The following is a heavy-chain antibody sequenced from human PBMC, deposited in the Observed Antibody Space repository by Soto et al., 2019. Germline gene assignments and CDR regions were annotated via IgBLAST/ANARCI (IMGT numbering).Heavy chain of an antibody. CDR3: ARQDCSGGSCYSSRHYYYGMDV. CDR2: IYPADSDV. V-gene: IGHV5-51*01. J-gene: IGHJ6*02. CDR1: GYSFTSYW. D-gene: IGHD2-15*01. Sequence: GESLKISCKGSGYSFTSYWIAWVRQVPGKGLEWMGIIYPADSDVRHSPSFQGQVTNSVDKSLSTAYLQWSSLKASDTAMYYCARQDCSGGSCYSSRHYYYGMDVWGQGTTVTISS.